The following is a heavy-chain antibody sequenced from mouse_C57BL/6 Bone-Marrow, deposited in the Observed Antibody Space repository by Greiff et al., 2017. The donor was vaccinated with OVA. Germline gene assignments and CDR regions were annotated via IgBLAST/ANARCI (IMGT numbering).Heavy chain of an antibody. V-gene: IGHV1-82*01. CDR1: GYAFSSSW. CDR2: IYPGDGDT. D-gene: IGHD2-1*01. J-gene: IGHJ2*01. CDR3: ARDYGKRDFDY. Sequence: VQVVESGPELVKPGASVKISCKASGYAFSSSWMNWVKQRPGKGLEWIGRIYPGDGDTNYNGKFKGKATLTADKSSSTAYMQLSSLTSEDSAVYFCARDYGKRDFDYWGQGTTLTVSS.